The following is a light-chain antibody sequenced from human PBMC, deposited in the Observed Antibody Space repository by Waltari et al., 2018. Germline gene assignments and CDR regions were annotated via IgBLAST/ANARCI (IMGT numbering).Light chain of an antibody. CDR1: QSINRW. CDR2: EFS. V-gene: IGKV1-5*01. J-gene: IGKJ1*01. Sequence: DIQMTQSPSTLSAFVGERVTITCRASQSINRWVAWYQQKPGKAPKLLIHEFSSLVSGVPSRCSGSGSGTEFTLTISSLQPDDFATYYCQQYNSDDWTFGQGTKVEI. CDR3: QQYNSDDWT.